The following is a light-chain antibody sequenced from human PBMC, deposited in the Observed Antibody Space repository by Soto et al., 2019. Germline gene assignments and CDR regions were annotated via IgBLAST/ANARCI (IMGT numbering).Light chain of an antibody. CDR2: AAS. CDR1: QSISSY. Sequence: DIQMTQSPSSLSASVGDRVTITCRASQSISSYLNWYQQKPGKAPKLLIYAASSLQRGVPSRFSGRGSGTDFTLRISSLQPEEFATYYCQQSYSTPYTFGQGTKLEIK. V-gene: IGKV1-39*01. J-gene: IGKJ2*01. CDR3: QQSYSTPYT.